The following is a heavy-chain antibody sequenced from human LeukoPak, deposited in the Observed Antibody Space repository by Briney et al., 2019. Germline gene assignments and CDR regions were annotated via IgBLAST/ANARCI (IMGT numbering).Heavy chain of an antibody. CDR2: MWYDGGNK. Sequence: GGSLRLSWAASGFTFSSYGMHWVRQAPGKGLGWVAVMWYDGGNKYYADSVKGRFTISRDNSKNTLYLQMNSLRAEDTAVYYCARGGHRELRFLEWLSPYFDYWGQGTLVTVSS. CDR1: GFTFSSYG. CDR3: ARGGHRELRFLEWLSPYFDY. J-gene: IGHJ4*02. V-gene: IGHV3-33*01. D-gene: IGHD3-3*01.